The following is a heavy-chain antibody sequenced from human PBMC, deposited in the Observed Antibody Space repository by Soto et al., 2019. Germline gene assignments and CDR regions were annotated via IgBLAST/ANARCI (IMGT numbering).Heavy chain of an antibody. CDR3: ASGYDYGDYNMGY. CDR2: INAGNGNT. Sequence: QVQLVQSGAEVKKPGASVKVSCKASGYTFTSYAMHWVRQAPGQRLEWMGWINAGNGNTKYSQKFQGRVTITRDTSASTAYMELSSLRSEYTAVYYCASGYDYGDYNMGYWGQGTLVTVSS. J-gene: IGHJ4*02. V-gene: IGHV1-3*01. D-gene: IGHD4-17*01. CDR1: GYTFTSYA.